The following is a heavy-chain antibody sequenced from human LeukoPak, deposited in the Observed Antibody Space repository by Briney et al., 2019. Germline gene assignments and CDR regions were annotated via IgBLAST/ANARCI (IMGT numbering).Heavy chain of an antibody. CDR3: ARDSGSYPHWFAP. Sequence: SETLSLTCTVSGGSISSYYWSWIRQPPEKGLEWIGYIYYSGSTNYNPSLKSRVTISVDTSKNQFSLKLTSVTAADTAVYYCARDSGSYPHWFAPWGQGTLVTVSS. J-gene: IGHJ5*02. CDR1: GGSISSYY. V-gene: IGHV4-59*01. CDR2: IYYSGST. D-gene: IGHD1-26*01.